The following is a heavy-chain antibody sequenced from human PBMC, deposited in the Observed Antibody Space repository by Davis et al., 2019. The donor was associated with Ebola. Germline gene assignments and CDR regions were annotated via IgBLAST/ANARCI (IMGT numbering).Heavy chain of an antibody. D-gene: IGHD6-19*01. CDR3: ARDLGWGIAVAGY. J-gene: IGHJ4*02. Sequence: GGSLRLSCAASGFTFSSYGMHWVRQAPGKGLEWVAVIWYDGSNKYYADSVKGRFTISRDNSKNTLYLQMNSLRAEDTAVYYCARDLGWGIAVAGYWGQGTLVTVSS. CDR2: IWYDGSNK. CDR1: GFTFSSYG. V-gene: IGHV3-33*01.